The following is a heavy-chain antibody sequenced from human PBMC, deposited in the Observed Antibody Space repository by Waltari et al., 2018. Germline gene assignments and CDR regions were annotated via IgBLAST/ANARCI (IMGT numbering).Heavy chain of an antibody. J-gene: IGHJ4*02. D-gene: IGHD3-22*01. Sequence: QVQLVQSGAEVKKPGSSVKVSCKASGGTFSSYAISWVRQAPGQGLEWMGGIIPIFGTANYAQKFQGRVTITTDESTSTAYMELSSLRSEDTAVYYCARFYYYDSSGYYQGYYFDYWGQGTLVTVSS. CDR1: GGTFSSYA. CDR2: IIPIFGTA. V-gene: IGHV1-69*05. CDR3: ARFYYYDSSGYYQGYYFDY.